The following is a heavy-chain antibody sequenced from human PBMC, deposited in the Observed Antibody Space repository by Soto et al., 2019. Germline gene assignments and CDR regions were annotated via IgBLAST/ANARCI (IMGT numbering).Heavy chain of an antibody. CDR1: GFTFSSYS. CDR2: ISSSSSTI. CDR3: ARDEVVPAATNYMDV. V-gene: IGHV3-48*01. J-gene: IGHJ6*03. D-gene: IGHD2-2*01. Sequence: GGSLRLSCAASGFTFSSYSMNWVRQAPGKGLEWVSYISSSSSTIYYADSVKGRFTISRDNAKNSLYLQMNSLRAEDTAVYYCARDEVVPAATNYMDVWGKGTTVTVSS.